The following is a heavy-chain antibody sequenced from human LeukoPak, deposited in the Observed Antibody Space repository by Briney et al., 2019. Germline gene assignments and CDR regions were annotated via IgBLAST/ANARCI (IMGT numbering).Heavy chain of an antibody. D-gene: IGHD3-9*01. Sequence: GGSLILSCAASGFTFSSYAMSWVRQAPGKGLEWVSAISGSGGSTYYADSVKGRFTISRDNSKNTLYLQMNSLRAEDTAVYYCAKVLVSARNFDYWGQGTLVTVSS. V-gene: IGHV3-23*01. CDR1: GFTFSSYA. J-gene: IGHJ4*02. CDR2: ISGSGGST. CDR3: AKVLVSARNFDY.